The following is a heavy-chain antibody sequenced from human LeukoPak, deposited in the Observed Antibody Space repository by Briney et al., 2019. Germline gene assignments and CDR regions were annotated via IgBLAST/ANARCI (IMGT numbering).Heavy chain of an antibody. D-gene: IGHD5-12*01. CDR2: ISSSSSYI. V-gene: IGHV3-21*01. Sequence: PGGSLRLSCAASGFTFSSYSMNWVRQAPGKGLEWVSSISSSSSYIYYADSVKGRFTISRDNAKNSLYLQMNSLRAEDTAVYYCVKDLVGYSGYDFDYWGQGTLVTVSS. CDR1: GFTFSSYS. J-gene: IGHJ4*02. CDR3: VKDLVGYSGYDFDY.